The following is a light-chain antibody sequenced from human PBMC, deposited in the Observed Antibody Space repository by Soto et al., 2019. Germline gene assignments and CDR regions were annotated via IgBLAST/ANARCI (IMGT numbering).Light chain of an antibody. V-gene: IGKV3-20*01. CDR2: GAS. CDR3: QQYRA. Sequence: EIVLTQSPGTLSLYPGERATLSCRASQSVSSSYLAWYQQKPGQAPRLLIYGASSRATGIPDRFSGSGSGTDFTLTISRLEPEDFAVYYCQQYRAFGQGTKVEIK. J-gene: IGKJ1*01. CDR1: QSVSSSY.